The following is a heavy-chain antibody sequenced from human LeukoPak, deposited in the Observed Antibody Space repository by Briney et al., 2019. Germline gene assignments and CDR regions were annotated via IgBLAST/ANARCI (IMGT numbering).Heavy chain of an antibody. V-gene: IGHV3-23*01. CDR3: ARTLDYYDSSGYFY. CDR2: ISGSGGTT. J-gene: IGHJ4*02. D-gene: IGHD3-22*01. Sequence: TGGSLRLSCAASGFTFSTYAMSWVRQAPGKGLEWVSTISGSGGTTYYADSVKGRFTTSRANSKNTLYLQMNILRAEDTAVYYCARTLDYYDSSGYFYWGQGTLVTVSS. CDR1: GFTFSTYA.